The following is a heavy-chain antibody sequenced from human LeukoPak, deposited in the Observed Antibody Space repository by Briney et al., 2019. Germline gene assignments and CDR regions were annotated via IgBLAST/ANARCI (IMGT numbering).Heavy chain of an antibody. Sequence: GGSLRLSCAASGFTFSSYAMSWVRQAPGKGLEWVSAISGSGGSTYYADSVKGRFTISRDNSKNTLYLQMNSLRAEDTAAYYCARDKGYCSSTSCSPYYYFDYWGQGTLVTVSS. CDR3: ARDKGYCSSTSCSPYYYFDY. CDR2: ISGSGGST. D-gene: IGHD2-2*01. CDR1: GFTFSSYA. V-gene: IGHV3-23*01. J-gene: IGHJ4*02.